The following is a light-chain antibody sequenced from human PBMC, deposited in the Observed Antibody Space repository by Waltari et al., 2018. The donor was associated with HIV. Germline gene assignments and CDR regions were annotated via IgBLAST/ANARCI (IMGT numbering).Light chain of an antibody. V-gene: IGLV1-44*01. CDR2: SNN. CDR1: SSNIGSNT. Sequence: QSVLTQPPSASGTPGQRVTISCSGSSSNIGSNTVSCFQQLPGTAPKLLIYSNNQRPSGVPDRFSGSKSGPSASLAITGLQSEDEADYYCAAWDDSLNGWVFGGGTKLTVL. CDR3: AAWDDSLNGWV. J-gene: IGLJ3*02.